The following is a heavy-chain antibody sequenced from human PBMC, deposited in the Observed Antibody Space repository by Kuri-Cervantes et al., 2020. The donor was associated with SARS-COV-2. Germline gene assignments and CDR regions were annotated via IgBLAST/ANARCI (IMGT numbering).Heavy chain of an antibody. J-gene: IGHJ4*02. CDR1: GFTFSSYG. Sequence: GESLKISCAASGFTFSSYGMHWVRQAPGKGLEWVAFIRYDGSNKYYADSVKGRFTISRDNAKNSLYLQMNSLRAEDTAVYYCATGVNHGGLTIFGVVIPPFDYWGQGTPVTVSS. D-gene: IGHD3-3*01. V-gene: IGHV3-30*02. CDR2: IRYDGSNK. CDR3: ATGVNHGGLTIFGVVIPPFDY.